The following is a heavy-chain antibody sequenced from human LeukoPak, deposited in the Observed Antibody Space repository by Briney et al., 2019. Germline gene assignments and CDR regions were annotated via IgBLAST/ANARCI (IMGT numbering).Heavy chain of an antibody. CDR3: ARDFPSSWPTLDS. J-gene: IGHJ4*02. D-gene: IGHD6-13*01. CDR1: GYTFTSYG. Sequence: ASVKVSCKASGYTFTSYGVSWVRQAPGQGLEWMGWISAYNGNTHNAQKPQGRVTMTTDTSTSTAYMELRSLRSDDTAVYYCARDFPSSWPTLDSWGQGTLVTVSS. CDR2: ISAYNGNT. V-gene: IGHV1-18*01.